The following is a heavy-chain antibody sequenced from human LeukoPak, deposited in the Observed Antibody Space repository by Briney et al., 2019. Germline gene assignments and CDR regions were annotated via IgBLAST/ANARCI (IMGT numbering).Heavy chain of an antibody. CDR3: ARGDYYGSGSYYSVFDY. J-gene: IGHJ4*02. CDR2: ISGSGGST. Sequence: QPGGSLRLSCAASGFTFSSYAMSWVRQAPGKGLEWVSAISGSGGSTYYADSVKGRFTISRDNSKNTLYLQMNSLRAEDTAVYYCARGDYYGSGSYYSVFDYWGQGTLVTVSS. V-gene: IGHV3-23*01. D-gene: IGHD3-10*01. CDR1: GFTFSSYA.